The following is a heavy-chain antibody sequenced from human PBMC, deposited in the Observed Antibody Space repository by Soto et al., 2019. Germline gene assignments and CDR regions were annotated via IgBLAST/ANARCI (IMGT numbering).Heavy chain of an antibody. Sequence: EVQLLESGGGLVQPGGSLRLSCAASGFTLTTFAMTWVRQAPGKGLEWVSTLSGSGHYTYYADSVKGRFTISRATSRNKLYLEMNTLRAEDTAVYYCAKGRFSSSSYYFDHWGKGTLVTVSS. D-gene: IGHD6-6*01. J-gene: IGHJ4*02. CDR1: GFTLTTFA. CDR3: AKGRFSSSSYYFDH. V-gene: IGHV3-23*01. CDR2: LSGSGHYT.